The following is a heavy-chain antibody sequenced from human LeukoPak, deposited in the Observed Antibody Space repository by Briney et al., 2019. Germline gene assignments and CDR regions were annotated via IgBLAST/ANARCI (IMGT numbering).Heavy chain of an antibody. Sequence: GGSLRLSCTGSGFSFYDYSMNWVRQAPGKGLEWVSFISTSSGTIYYADSVKGRFTISRDNAKNSLYLQMNSLRDEDKAVYYCARPTGYSSGWDIWGQGTMVTVSS. J-gene: IGHJ3*02. CDR2: ISTSSGTI. V-gene: IGHV3-48*02. CDR1: GFSFYDYS. D-gene: IGHD6-19*01. CDR3: ARPTGYSSGWDI.